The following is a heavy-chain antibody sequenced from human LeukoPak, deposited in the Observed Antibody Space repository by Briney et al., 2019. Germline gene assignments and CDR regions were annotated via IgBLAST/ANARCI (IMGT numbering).Heavy chain of an antibody. CDR1: GFTFSSYW. D-gene: IGHD1-26*01. V-gene: IGHV3-21*01. CDR2: ISSSSSYI. CDR3: ARDGPLVGATKLSGPMGIDY. J-gene: IGHJ4*02. Sequence: PGGSLRLSCAASGFTFSSYWMSWVRQAPGKGLEWVSSISSSSSYIYYADSVKGRFTISRDNAENSLYLQMNSLRAEDTAVYYCARDGPLVGATKLSGPMGIDYWGQGTLVTVTS.